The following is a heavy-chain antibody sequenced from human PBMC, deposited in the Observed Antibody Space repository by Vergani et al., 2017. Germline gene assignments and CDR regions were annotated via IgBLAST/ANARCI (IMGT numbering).Heavy chain of an antibody. D-gene: IGHD6-13*01. V-gene: IGHV4-61*02. CDR1: GGSISSGSYY. J-gene: IGHJ6*02. Sequence: QVQLQESGPGLVRPSQTLSLTCTVSGGSISSGSYYWSWFRQPAGKGLEWIGRFYTCRCTSYNPSLKSRVTISVDTSKNQFSLQLSSVTAADTAVYYCARDPLYSTTWPFLLLDMDVWGQGTTVTVSS. CDR2: FYTCRCT. CDR3: ARDPLYSTTWPFLLLDMDV.